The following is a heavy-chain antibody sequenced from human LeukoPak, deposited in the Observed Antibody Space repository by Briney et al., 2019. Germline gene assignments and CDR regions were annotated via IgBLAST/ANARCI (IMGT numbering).Heavy chain of an antibody. V-gene: IGHV3-23*01. Sequence: GGSLRLSCTASGFTFSSLAMTRVRQAPGKGLEGVSTIRSNGDTTYNADSVKGRFTISRDNSKNTLYLELNSLRVEDTATFSCAKGQELDDGVFDSWGQGTMVTVSS. D-gene: IGHD1-1*01. CDR3: AKGQELDDGVFDS. J-gene: IGHJ4*02. CDR1: GFTFSSLA. CDR2: IRSNGDTT.